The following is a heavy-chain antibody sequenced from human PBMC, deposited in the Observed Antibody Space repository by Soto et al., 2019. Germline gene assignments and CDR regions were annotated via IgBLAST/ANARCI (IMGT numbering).Heavy chain of an antibody. V-gene: IGHV4-31*03. Sequence: PLEILSLTCTVSGGSIISGGYYWSWIRQHPGKGLEWIGYIYYSGSTYYNPSLKSRVTISVDTSKNQFSLKLSSVTAADTAVYYCARVDTSMGATCVSYWGQGTLVTVSS. CDR2: IYYSGST. J-gene: IGHJ4*02. CDR1: GGSIISGGYY. D-gene: IGHD1-26*01. CDR3: ARVDTSMGATCVSY.